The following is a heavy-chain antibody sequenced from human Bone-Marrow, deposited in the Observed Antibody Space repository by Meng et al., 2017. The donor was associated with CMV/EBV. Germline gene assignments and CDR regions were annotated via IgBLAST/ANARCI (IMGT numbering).Heavy chain of an antibody. CDR1: GGTFSSYA. Sequence: SVKVSCKASGGTFSSYAISWVRQAPGQGLEWMGGIIPILGIANYAQKFQGRVTITADKSTSTAYMELSSLRSEDTAVYYCARDHSMVNYYYYGMVVWGQGPSATFSS. V-gene: IGHV1-69*10. CDR3: ARDHSMVNYYYYGMVV. D-gene: IGHD3-10*01. J-gene: IGHJ6*02. CDR2: IIPILGIA.